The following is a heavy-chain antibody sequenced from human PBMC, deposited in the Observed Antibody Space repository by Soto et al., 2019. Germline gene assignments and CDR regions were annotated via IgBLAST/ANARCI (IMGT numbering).Heavy chain of an antibody. CDR3: ARARYGGWPPGGSDY. Sequence: EVQLVESGGGLVKPGGSLRLSCAASGFTFSSYSMNWVRQAPGKGLEWVLFISSSSTYIYHADSVKGRFTISRDNAKNSLYLQMNSLRVEDTAVYYCARARYGGWPPGGSDYWGQGTLVTVSS. CDR1: GFTFSSYS. J-gene: IGHJ4*02. V-gene: IGHV3-21*01. CDR2: ISSSSTYI. D-gene: IGHD6-19*01.